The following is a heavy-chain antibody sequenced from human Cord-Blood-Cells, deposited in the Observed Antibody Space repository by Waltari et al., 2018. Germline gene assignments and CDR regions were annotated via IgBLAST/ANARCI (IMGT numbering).Heavy chain of an antibody. D-gene: IGHD1-26*01. CDR2: ISYDGSNK. Sequence: QVQLVESGGGVVQPGRSLRLSCAASGFTFSRYAMHWVRQAPGKGLEWVAVISYDGSNKYYADSVKGRFTISRDNSKNTLYLQMNSLRAEDTAVYYCARDRSGSYHLGIWGQGTMVTVSS. CDR3: ARDRSGSYHLGI. J-gene: IGHJ3*02. CDR1: GFTFSRYA. V-gene: IGHV3-30-3*01.